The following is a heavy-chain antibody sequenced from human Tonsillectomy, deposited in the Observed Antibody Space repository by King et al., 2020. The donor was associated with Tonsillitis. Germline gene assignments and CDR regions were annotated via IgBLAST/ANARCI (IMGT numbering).Heavy chain of an antibody. V-gene: IGHV3-74*01. Sequence: VQLVESGGGLIQPGGSLRLSCAASGFAFSTYWMFWVRQGPGKGLDWVSRINPDGTYIRYADSVMGRFTISRDNAKNTLFLQLRSLRAEDTAVYYCAREYWGAVDYWGQGTQVIVSS. J-gene: IGHJ4*02. CDR3: AREYWGAVDY. CDR1: GFAFSTYW. CDR2: INPDGTYI. D-gene: IGHD7-27*01.